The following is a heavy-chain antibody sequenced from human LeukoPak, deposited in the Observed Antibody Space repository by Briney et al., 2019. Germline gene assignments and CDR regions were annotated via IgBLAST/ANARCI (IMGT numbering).Heavy chain of an antibody. V-gene: IGHV1-2*02. CDR3: VREGEGPLSKDFDY. Sequence: ASVKVSCKSSGSTFTDHYIHWVRQGPGQGLEWMGYIGPHSTFTSSPQELQGRVTMTRDASMSTAYMELTRLTSDDTAVYYCVREGEGPLSKDFDYWGQGTLVTVSS. J-gene: IGHJ4*02. CDR1: GSTFTDHY. D-gene: IGHD2/OR15-2a*01. CDR2: IGPHSTFT.